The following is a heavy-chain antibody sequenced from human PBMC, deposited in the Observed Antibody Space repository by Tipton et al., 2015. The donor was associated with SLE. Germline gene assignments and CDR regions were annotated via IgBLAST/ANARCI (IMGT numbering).Heavy chain of an antibody. CDR3: ARDGSQWGGDAFDI. V-gene: IGHV4-4*07. J-gene: IGHJ3*02. CDR2: IYTSGST. CDR1: GGSISSYY. Sequence: LRLSCTVSGGSISSYYWSWIWQPAGKGLEWIGRIYTSGSTNYNPSLKSRVTMSVDTSKNQFSLKLSSVTAADTAVYYCARDGSQWGGDAFDIWGQGTMVTVSS. D-gene: IGHD1-26*01.